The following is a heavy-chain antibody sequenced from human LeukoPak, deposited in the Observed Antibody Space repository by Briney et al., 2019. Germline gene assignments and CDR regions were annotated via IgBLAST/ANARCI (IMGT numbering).Heavy chain of an antibody. CDR3: ARQHIAIFWGSHDAFDI. CDR2: TSSSSSYI. J-gene: IGHJ3*02. Sequence: PGGSLRLSCAASGFTFSSYSMNWVRQAPGKGLEWVSSTSSSSSYIYYADSVKVRFTISRDNAKNSLYLQMNSLRAEDTAVYYCARQHIAIFWGSHDAFDIWGQGPMVTVSS. D-gene: IGHD3-9*01. V-gene: IGHV3-21*01. CDR1: GFTFSSYS.